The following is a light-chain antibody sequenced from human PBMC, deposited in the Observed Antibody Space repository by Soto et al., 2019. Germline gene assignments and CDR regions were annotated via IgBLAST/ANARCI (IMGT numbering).Light chain of an antibody. Sequence: QSVLTQPPSMSGAPGQRVTISCTGSSSNIGAGIDVHWYQQLPGTAPQLIIYGNSNRPSGVPDRFSASKSGTSASLAITGLQAEDEADYYCHSYDSSLSGSKVFGTGTKLTVL. CDR2: GNS. CDR3: HSYDSSLSGSKV. CDR1: SSNIGAGID. J-gene: IGLJ1*01. V-gene: IGLV1-40*01.